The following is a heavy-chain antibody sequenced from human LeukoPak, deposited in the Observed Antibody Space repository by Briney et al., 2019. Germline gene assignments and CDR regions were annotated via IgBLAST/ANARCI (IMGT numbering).Heavy chain of an antibody. D-gene: IGHD4-11*01. CDR2: IYYSGSS. Sequence: PSETLSLTCTVSGDSITNNNCYWGWVRQPPGKGLEWIASIYYSGSSYYNPSLKSRVTMSVDTSKNQFSLKLSSATAADTAVYYCVRLDYSNLFDYWGQGNLVTVSS. J-gene: IGHJ4*02. CDR3: VRLDYSNLFDY. V-gene: IGHV4-39*07. CDR1: GDSITNNNCY.